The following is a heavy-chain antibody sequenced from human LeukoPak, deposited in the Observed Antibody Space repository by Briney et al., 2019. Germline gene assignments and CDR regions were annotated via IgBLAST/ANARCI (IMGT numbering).Heavy chain of an antibody. D-gene: IGHD3-10*01. CDR3: AKGGTILGVIRCFDN. CDR2: ISADGGRT. Sequence: GGCLRLSCAASGFTFSSSAMTWVRQALGKGLGWVLGISADGGRTYYADSVKGRFTISRDNSKNTLYLQMNSLRAEYTAVYYCAKGGTILGVIRCFDNWGQGTLVTVSS. CDR1: GFTFSSSA. V-gene: IGHV3-23*01. J-gene: IGHJ4*02.